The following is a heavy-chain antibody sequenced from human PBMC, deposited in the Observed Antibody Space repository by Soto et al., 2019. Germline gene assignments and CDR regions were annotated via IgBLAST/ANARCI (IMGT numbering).Heavy chain of an antibody. CDR3: ARGDSGSYLREGLGYYYVMDI. CDR2: IFHSGST. Sequence: PSETLSLTCVVSGGSISGDYLRTWVRQSPGKGLEWLGEIFHSGSTNSNPSLKTRVTLSVDKSKREFSLNLTSVTAADTAVYYCARGDSGSYLREGLGYYYVMDIWGQGTTVTVSS. D-gene: IGHD1-26*01. CDR1: GGSISGDYL. J-gene: IGHJ6*02. V-gene: IGHV4-4*02.